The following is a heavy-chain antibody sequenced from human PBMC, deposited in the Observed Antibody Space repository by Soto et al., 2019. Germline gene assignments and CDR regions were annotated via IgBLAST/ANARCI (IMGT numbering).Heavy chain of an antibody. CDR3: ESAYYDSSGYYGYDAFDI. CDR2: IYYSGST. Sequence: SETLSLPCTVSGGSISSYYWSWIRQPPGKGLEWIGYIYYSGSTNYNPSLKSRVTISVDTSKNQFSLKLSSVTAADTAVYYCESAYYDSSGYYGYDAFDIWGHRTMVTVSS. J-gene: IGHJ3*02. V-gene: IGHV4-59*01. D-gene: IGHD3-22*01. CDR1: GGSISSYY.